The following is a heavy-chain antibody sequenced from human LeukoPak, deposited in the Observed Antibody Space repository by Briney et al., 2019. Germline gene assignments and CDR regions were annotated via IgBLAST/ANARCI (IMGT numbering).Heavy chain of an antibody. V-gene: IGHV1-69*05. D-gene: IGHD3-22*01. CDR2: IIPIFGTA. Sequence: SVKVSCKASGGTFSSYAISWVRQAPGQGLEWMGGIIPIFGTANYAQKFQGRVTITTDESTSTAYMGLSSLRSEDKAVYYCARRTTYYYDSSGYYGYWGQGTLVTVSS. J-gene: IGHJ4*02. CDR1: GGTFSSYA. CDR3: ARRTTYYYDSSGYYGY.